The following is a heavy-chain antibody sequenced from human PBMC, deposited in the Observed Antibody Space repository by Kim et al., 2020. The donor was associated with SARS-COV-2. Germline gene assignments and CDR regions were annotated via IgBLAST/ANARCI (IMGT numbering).Heavy chain of an antibody. Sequence: SETLSLTCTVPGGSISSYYWSWIRQPPGKGLEWIGYIYYSGSTNNNPSLKSRVTISVDTSQNQFSLKLSSVTAADTAVYYCARDRGTLGYCSGGSCYRAPLAVYIWGQGTMVTFSS. J-gene: IGHJ3*02. CDR3: ARDRGTLGYCSGGSCYRAPLAVYI. CDR2: IYYSGST. V-gene: IGHV4-59*01. D-gene: IGHD2-15*01. CDR1: GGSISSYY.